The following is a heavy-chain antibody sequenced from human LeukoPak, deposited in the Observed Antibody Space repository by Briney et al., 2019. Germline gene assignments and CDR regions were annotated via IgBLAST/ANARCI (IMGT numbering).Heavy chain of an antibody. J-gene: IGHJ4*02. D-gene: IGHD6-19*01. CDR2: ISGSGGST. CDR1: GFTFSGYA. CDR3: AKSYSSGLYYFDY. V-gene: IGHV3-23*01. Sequence: GGSLRLSCAASGFTFSGYAMSWVRQAPGKGLEWVSAISGSGGSTYYADSVKGRFTISRDNSKNTLYLQMNSLRAEDTAVYYCAKSYSSGLYYFDYWGQGTLVTVSS.